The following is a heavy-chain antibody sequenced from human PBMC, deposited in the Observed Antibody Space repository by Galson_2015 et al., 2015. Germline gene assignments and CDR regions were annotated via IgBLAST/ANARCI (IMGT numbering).Heavy chain of an antibody. CDR1: GFTFGSYG. Sequence: SLRLSCAASGFTFGSYGMPWVRQAPGKGLEWVAVIWYDGSNKYYGDSVKGRFTISRDNSKNTLYLQMDSLRAEDTAVYYCARASAYYSDYWGQGTLVTVSS. J-gene: IGHJ4*02. V-gene: IGHV3-33*01. D-gene: IGHD2-21*01. CDR2: IWYDGSNK. CDR3: ARASAYYSDY.